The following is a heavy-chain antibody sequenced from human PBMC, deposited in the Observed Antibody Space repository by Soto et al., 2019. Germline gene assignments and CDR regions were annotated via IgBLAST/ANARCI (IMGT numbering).Heavy chain of an antibody. CDR3: ARDASSSSPDENWFDP. CDR2: IGPDGSST. J-gene: IGHJ5*02. Sequence: EVQLVESGGGLVQPGGSLRLSCAASGFTFSSHWMHWVRQAPGKGLVWVSHIGPDGSSTRDADSVQGRFTISRDNARNTLYLQMNSLRDEDTAVYYCARDASSSSPDENWFDPWGQGTLVTVSS. D-gene: IGHD6-6*01. V-gene: IGHV3-74*01. CDR1: GFTFSSHW.